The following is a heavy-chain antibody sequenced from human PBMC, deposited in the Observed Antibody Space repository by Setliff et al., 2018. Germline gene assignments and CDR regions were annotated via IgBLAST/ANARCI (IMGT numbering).Heavy chain of an antibody. CDR3: ARTSTGRYFDL. CDR1: GGSLRNHK. D-gene: IGHD2-2*01. CDR2: VYYSGTT. Sequence: SETLSLTCDIYGGSLRNHKWSWIRQSPGKGLEWIASVYYSGTTYYNPSLESRVTMSVDTSKSHFSLNLYSVTAADTAVYFCARTSTGRYFDLWGRGTLVTVSS. V-gene: IGHV4-59*04. J-gene: IGHJ2*01.